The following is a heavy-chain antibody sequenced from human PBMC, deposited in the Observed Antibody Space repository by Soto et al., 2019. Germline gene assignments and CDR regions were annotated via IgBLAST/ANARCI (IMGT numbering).Heavy chain of an antibody. J-gene: IGHJ2*01. CDR2: IYYSGST. V-gene: IGHV4-59*01. Sequence: ASETLSLTCTVSGGSISSYYWSWIRQPPGKGLEWIGYIYYSGSTNYNPSLKSRVTISVDTSKNQFSLKLSSVTAADTAVYYCARAGYGGTPFDLWGRGTLVTVSS. CDR1: GGSISSYY. D-gene: IGHD4-17*01. CDR3: ARAGYGGTPFDL.